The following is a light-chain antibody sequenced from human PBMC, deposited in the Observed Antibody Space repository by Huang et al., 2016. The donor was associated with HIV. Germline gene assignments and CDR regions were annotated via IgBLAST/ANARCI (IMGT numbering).Light chain of an antibody. CDR2: DAS. Sequence: DIQMTQSPSSLSASVGDRVTITCKSSQDISTNLNWYKQKPGKAPNLLIYDASNVETWVTSGFSGSGSGTDFTFTINSLQPKDFATYCCPQYENHLTFGPGTKVDI. CDR3: PQYENHLT. J-gene: IGKJ3*01. V-gene: IGKV1-33*01. CDR1: QDISTN.